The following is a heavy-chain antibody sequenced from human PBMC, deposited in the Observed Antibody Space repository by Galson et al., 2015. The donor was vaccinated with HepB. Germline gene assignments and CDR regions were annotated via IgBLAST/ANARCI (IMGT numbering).Heavy chain of an antibody. V-gene: IGHV1-46*01. Sequence: SVKVSCKASGYTFTSYYMHWVRQAPGQGLEWMGIINPSGGSTSYAQKFQGRVTMTRDTSTSTVYMELSSLRSEDTAVYYCARGGTTGTSYYYYYYMDVWGKGTTVTVSS. CDR3: ARGGTTGTSYYYYYYMDV. CDR1: GYTFTSYY. J-gene: IGHJ6*03. D-gene: IGHD1-1*01. CDR2: INPSGGST.